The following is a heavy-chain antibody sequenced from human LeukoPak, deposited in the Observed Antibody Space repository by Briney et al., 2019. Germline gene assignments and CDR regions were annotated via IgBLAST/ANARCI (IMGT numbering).Heavy chain of an antibody. D-gene: IGHD6-19*01. CDR3: AREHTPYGSGCTAAY. V-gene: IGHV3-21*01. Sequence: PGGSLRLSCAASGFTFSSYSMNWVRQAPGKGLEWVSSISSSSSYIYYADSGKGRFTISRDNAKNSLYLQMNSLRADDTAVYYCAREHTPYGSGCTAAYWGQGILVTVSS. CDR2: ISSSSSYI. CDR1: GFTFSSYS. J-gene: IGHJ4*02.